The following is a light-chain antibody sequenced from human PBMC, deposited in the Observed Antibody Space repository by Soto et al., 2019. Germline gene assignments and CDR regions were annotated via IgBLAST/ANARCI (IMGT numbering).Light chain of an antibody. J-gene: IGKJ1*01. Sequence: EIVFTQSPGTLSLSPGERATLSCRASQTVYHGYLAWYQQKPGQAPRLLIYGASSRATGIPDRFSGGESGTDFTLTISRLEPEDFAVYYCQQDASPPRTFGQGTKVDIK. CDR1: QTVYHGY. CDR2: GAS. V-gene: IGKV3-20*01. CDR3: QQDASPPRT.